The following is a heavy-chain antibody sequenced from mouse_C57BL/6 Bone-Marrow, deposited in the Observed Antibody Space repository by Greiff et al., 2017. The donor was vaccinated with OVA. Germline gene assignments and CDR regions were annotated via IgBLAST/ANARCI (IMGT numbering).Heavy chain of an antibody. D-gene: IGHD4-1*01. CDR1: GFTIKNTY. J-gene: IGHJ3*01. CDR3: ARLASWDGGAY. Sequence: VQLQPSVAELVRPGASVKLSCTASGFTIKNTYMHWVKQTPEQGLEWIGRINPANGNTKYAPKFQGKATITADTSSNTAYLQLRSETSEVTAIDYGARLASWDGGAYWYQGTLVTVTA. V-gene: IGHV14-3*01. CDR2: INPANGNT.